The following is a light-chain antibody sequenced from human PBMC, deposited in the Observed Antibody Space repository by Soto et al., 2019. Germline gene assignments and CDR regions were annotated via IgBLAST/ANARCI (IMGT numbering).Light chain of an antibody. Sequence: IQMTQSASTPSTYVGDRVTITSRASQSISSWLAWYQQKPGKAPKLLIYKASSLESGVPSRFSGSGSGTEFTLTISSLQPDDFATYYCQQYNSQKTFGQGTKEDIK. CDR1: QSISSW. V-gene: IGKV1-5*03. CDR2: KAS. CDR3: QQYNSQKT. J-gene: IGKJ1*01.